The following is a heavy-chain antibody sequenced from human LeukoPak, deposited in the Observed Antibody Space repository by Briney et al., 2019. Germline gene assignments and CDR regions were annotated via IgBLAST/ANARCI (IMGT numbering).Heavy chain of an antibody. CDR2: ISPDGSTT. D-gene: IGHD5-12*01. J-gene: IGHJ4*02. V-gene: IGHV3-74*01. CDR1: GFAFSNYW. CDR3: AARPPRIVAGPFDY. Sequence: GGSLRLSCAGSGFAFSNYWMHWVRQVPGKGLVWVSRISPDGSTTLYADSVKGRFTISRDNAKNTLYLQMNSLRAEDTAVYFCAARPPRIVAGPFDYWGQGILVTVSS.